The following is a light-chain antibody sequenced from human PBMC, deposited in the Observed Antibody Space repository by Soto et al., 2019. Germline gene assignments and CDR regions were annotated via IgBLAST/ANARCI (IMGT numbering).Light chain of an antibody. Sequence: DIQMTQSPSSVSASLGDRVTITCRASQDISSWLAWYQRKPGKAPKLLIYAASNLQNGVPSRFSGSGFGTDFTLTISSLQPEDFATYYCQQANSFPRTLGQGTKVDIK. CDR2: AAS. V-gene: IGKV1-12*01. J-gene: IGKJ1*01. CDR1: QDISSW. CDR3: QQANSFPRT.